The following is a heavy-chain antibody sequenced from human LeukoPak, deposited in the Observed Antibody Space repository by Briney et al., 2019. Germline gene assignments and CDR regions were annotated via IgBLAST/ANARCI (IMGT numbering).Heavy chain of an antibody. V-gene: IGHV3-48*01. CDR3: TRGSGQITTQSVS. D-gene: IGHD2-15*01. CDR2: ISSGGDTT. CDR1: GFTFNTYA. Sequence: GSLGLTCAAYGFTFNTYAMNWVRQAPGKGLEWVSYISSGGDTTYHADSVKVRFTISRDNAKNSLYLQMNSLRAEDTAMYYSTRGSGQITTQSVSWGRGTMVTVSS. J-gene: IGHJ4*01.